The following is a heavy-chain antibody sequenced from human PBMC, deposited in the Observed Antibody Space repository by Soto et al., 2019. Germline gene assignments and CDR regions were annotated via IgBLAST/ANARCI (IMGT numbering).Heavy chain of an antibody. CDR2: INPSGGST. Sequence: QVQLVQSGAEVKKPGASVKVSCKASGYTFTSYYMHWVRQAPGQGLEWMGIINPSGGSTSYAQKFQGRVTRNRDTSTSTVYMERSSLRSEDTAVYYCASGVATTRFDYWGQGTLVTVSS. D-gene: IGHD5-12*01. CDR1: GYTFTSYY. V-gene: IGHV1-46*01. J-gene: IGHJ4*02. CDR3: ASGVATTRFDY.